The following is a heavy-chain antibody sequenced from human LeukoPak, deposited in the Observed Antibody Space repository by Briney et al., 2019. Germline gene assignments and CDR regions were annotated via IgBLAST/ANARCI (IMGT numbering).Heavy chain of an antibody. V-gene: IGHV1-2*02. CDR2: INPNSGDT. J-gene: IGHJ6*03. Sequence: ASVNVSCKASGYTFTGYYMHWVRQAPGQGLEWMGWINPNSGDTNYAQKFQGRVTMTRDTSISTAYMELSRLRSDDTAVYYCAREFVLVPAATYYYYYYMDVWGKGTAVTVSS. CDR3: AREFVLVPAATYYYYYYMDV. D-gene: IGHD2-2*01. CDR1: GYTFTGYY.